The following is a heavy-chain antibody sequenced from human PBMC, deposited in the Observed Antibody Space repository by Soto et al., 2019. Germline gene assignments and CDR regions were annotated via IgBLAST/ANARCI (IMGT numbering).Heavy chain of an antibody. CDR2: ISNDGSNK. CDR3: ARVDIVATYSMDV. V-gene: IGHV3-30*03. CDR1: GFSFSTYG. D-gene: IGHD5-12*01. Sequence: PGGSLRLSCAASGFSFSTYGMHWVRQAPGKGLEWVAFISNDGSNKYYADSVKGRFTISRDNSKNTLYLQMNSLRAEDTAVYYCARVDIVATYSMDVWAQRTTVTVSS. J-gene: IGHJ6*02.